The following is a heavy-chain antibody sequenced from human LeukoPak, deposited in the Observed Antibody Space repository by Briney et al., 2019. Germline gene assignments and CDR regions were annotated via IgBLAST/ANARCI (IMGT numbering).Heavy chain of an antibody. CDR3: ARGYRGEYYFAY. J-gene: IGHJ4*02. Sequence: GGSLRLSCAASGFTFSSYWMHWVRQAPGEGLLWVSRINSDGSSTAYADSVKGRFTISRDNAKNTLYLQMNSLRAEDTAVYYCARGYRGEYYFAYWGQGTLVTVSS. CDR1: GFTFSSYW. D-gene: IGHD3-10*01. CDR2: INSDGSST. V-gene: IGHV3-74*01.